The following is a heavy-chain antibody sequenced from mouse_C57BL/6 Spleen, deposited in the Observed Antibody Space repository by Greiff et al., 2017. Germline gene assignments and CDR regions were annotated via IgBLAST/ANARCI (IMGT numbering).Heavy chain of an antibody. Sequence: VQLQQPGAALVMPGASVKLSCKASGYTFTSYWMHWVKQRPGKGLEWIGEIDPSDSYTNYNQKFKGKSTLTVDKSSSTAYMQLSRLTSEDSAVYYCARFPGSSYGYAMNYWGQGTSDTVSS. J-gene: IGHJ4*01. CDR1: GYTFTSYW. CDR2: IDPSDSYT. CDR3: ARFPGSSYGYAMNY. D-gene: IGHD1-1*01. V-gene: IGHV1-69*01.